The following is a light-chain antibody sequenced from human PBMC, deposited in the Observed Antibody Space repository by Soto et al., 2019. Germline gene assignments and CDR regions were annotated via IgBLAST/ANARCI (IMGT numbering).Light chain of an antibody. CDR3: QQYNSYSPTWT. CDR2: DAS. V-gene: IGKV1-5*01. J-gene: IGKJ1*01. Sequence: DIQMTQSPSTLSASVGDRVTITCRASQSISSWLAWYQQKPGKAPKLLIYDASSLESGVPSRFSGSGSGTGFTLTISSLQPDDFATYYCQQYNSYSPTWTFGQGTKVEIK. CDR1: QSISSW.